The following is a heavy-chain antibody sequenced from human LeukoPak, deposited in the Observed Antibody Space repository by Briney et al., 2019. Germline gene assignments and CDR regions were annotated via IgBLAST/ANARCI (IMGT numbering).Heavy chain of an antibody. CDR3: ARDSGSLIDY. J-gene: IGHJ4*02. CDR2: IYYSGST. V-gene: IGHV4-31*03. D-gene: IGHD1-26*01. CDR1: GGSISSGGYY. Sequence: SETLSLTCTVSGGSISSGGYYWSWIRQHPGKGLEWIGYIYYSGSTYYNPSLKSRVTISVDTSKNQFSLKLSSVTAADTAVYYCARDSGSLIDYWDQGTLVTVSS.